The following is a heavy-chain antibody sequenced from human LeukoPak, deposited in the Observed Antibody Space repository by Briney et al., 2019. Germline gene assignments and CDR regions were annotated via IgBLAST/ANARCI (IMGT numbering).Heavy chain of an antibody. CDR3: ARDPGYNDRSGYYHMYYFDN. J-gene: IGHJ4*02. Sequence: ASVKVSCKASGYTFTSYGISWVRQAPGQGLEWMGWISAYNGNTNYAQKLQSRVTMTTDTSTSTAYMELRSLRSDDTAVYYCARDPGYNDRSGYYHMYYFDNWGQGTLVTVSS. CDR1: GYTFTSYG. CDR2: ISAYNGNT. V-gene: IGHV1-18*01. D-gene: IGHD3-22*01.